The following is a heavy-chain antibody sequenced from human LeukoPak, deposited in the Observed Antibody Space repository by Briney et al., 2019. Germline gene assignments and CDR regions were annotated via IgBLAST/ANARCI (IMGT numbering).Heavy chain of an antibody. J-gene: IGHJ4*02. D-gene: IGHD6-19*01. Sequence: PSETLSLTCTVSGGSLSSYFWSWIRQPPGKGLEWIGHIYYSGSTNYNPSLKSRVTISVDTSKNQFSLQLRSVTAADTAVYYCARDGGYNSGWPYFDYWGQGTLVPVSS. CDR3: ARDGGYNSGWPYFDY. CDR1: GGSLSSYF. CDR2: IYYSGST. V-gene: IGHV4-59*01.